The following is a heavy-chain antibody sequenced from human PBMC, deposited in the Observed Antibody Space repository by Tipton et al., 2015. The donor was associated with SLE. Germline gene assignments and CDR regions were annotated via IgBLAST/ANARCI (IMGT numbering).Heavy chain of an antibody. J-gene: IGHJ4*02. CDR3: ARLGYYYDSVLGTAGNYFDF. V-gene: IGHV4-39*07. CDR2: ISYSGST. D-gene: IGHD3-22*01. CDR1: GGSIGSSSHY. Sequence: TLSLTCTVSGGSIGSSSHYWGWVRQPPEKGLEWLGSISYSGSTSYNPSLKSRVSTSVDTFNNQFYLQLTSVTAADTAVYYCARLGYYYDSVLGTAGNYFDFWGQGALVAVSS.